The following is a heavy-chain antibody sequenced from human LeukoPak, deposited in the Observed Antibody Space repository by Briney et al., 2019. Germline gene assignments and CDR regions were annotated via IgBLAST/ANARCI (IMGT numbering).Heavy chain of an antibody. J-gene: IGHJ6*02. D-gene: IGHD3-10*01. CDR1: GFTFGTYA. CDR2: ISTGSSPI. Sequence: GGSLRLSCVASGFTFGTYAMNWVRQSPGKGLEWVSYISTGSSPIYYADSVKGRFTISRDNAKNSLYLQMHSLRAEDTAIYYCARGLFWFGELSYSMDVWGQGTTVTVSS. CDR3: ARGLFWFGELSYSMDV. V-gene: IGHV3-48*01.